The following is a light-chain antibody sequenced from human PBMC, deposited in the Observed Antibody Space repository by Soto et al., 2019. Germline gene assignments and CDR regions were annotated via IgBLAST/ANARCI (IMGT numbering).Light chain of an antibody. CDR1: SSNIESNT. V-gene: IGLV1-44*01. Sequence: SLLTQSASASGTPGQKVTISCSGSSSNIESNTVNWYQQLPGTAPKLLIYSNNQRPSGVPDRFSGSKSGTSASLAISGLQSGDEADYYCAAWDDSLNAYVFGTGTKVTV. CDR2: SNN. J-gene: IGLJ1*01. CDR3: AAWDDSLNAYV.